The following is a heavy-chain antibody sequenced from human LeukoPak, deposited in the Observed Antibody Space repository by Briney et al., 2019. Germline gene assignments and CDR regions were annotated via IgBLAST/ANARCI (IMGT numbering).Heavy chain of an antibody. Sequence: SETLSLTCSASGGSINTRSYFWGWIRQAPGKGLEWIGSMFHTGNSYYNPSLKRRVTIAIDTSKNQFSLKLSSVTAADTAVYYCAREWNYYAFEIWGQGTMVSVSS. D-gene: IGHD1-7*01. V-gene: IGHV4-39*07. CDR3: AREWNYYAFEI. CDR2: MFHTGNS. J-gene: IGHJ3*02. CDR1: GGSINTRSYF.